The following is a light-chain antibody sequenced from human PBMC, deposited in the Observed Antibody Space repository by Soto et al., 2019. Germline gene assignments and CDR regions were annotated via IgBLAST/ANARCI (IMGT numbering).Light chain of an antibody. CDR2: EVS. CDR3: SSYTSSRIVV. Sequence: QSALTQPASVSGSPGESITMSCTGTSSDVGGHDYVSWYQQHPGKPPKFLIFEVSNRPSGVSDRFSGSKSGNTASLTISGLQIEDEADYYCSSYTSSRIVVFGGGTKVTVL. V-gene: IGLV2-14*01. CDR1: SSDVGGHDY. J-gene: IGLJ2*01.